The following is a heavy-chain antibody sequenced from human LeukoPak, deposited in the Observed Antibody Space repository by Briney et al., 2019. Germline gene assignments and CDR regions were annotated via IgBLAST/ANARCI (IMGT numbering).Heavy chain of an antibody. D-gene: IGHD1-26*01. CDR2: INSDGSST. CDR3: ARSGSYYVWYFDL. Sequence: GGSLRLSCAASGFTFSSYWMHWVRQAAGKGLVWVSRINSDGSSTSYADSVKGRFTISRDNAKNTLYLQMNSLRAEDTAVYYCARSGSYYVWYFDLWGRGTLVTVSS. V-gene: IGHV3-74*01. CDR1: GFTFSSYW. J-gene: IGHJ2*01.